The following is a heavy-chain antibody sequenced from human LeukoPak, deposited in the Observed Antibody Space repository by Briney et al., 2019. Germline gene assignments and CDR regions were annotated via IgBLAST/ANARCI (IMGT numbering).Heavy chain of an antibody. CDR3: AKDRLKYQLLPNWFDP. CDR1: GFTFSNYW. CDR2: IREDGSVK. D-gene: IGHD2-2*01. J-gene: IGHJ5*02. V-gene: IGHV3-7*03. Sequence: PGGSLRLSCGASGFTFSNYWMTWVRQAPGKGLEWVANIREDGSVKHYMDSVEGRFTISRDNAKNSLYLQMNSLRAEDTALYYCAKDRLKYQLLPNWFDPWGQGTLVTVSS.